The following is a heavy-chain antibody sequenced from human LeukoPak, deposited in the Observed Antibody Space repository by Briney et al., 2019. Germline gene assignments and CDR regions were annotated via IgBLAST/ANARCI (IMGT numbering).Heavy chain of an antibody. CDR2: IYTSGST. Sequence: SETLSLTCTVSGGSFSSYYWSWIRQPAGKGLEWIGRIYTSGSTNYNPSLKSRVTMSVDTSKNQFSLKLSSVTAADTAVYYCARDGVGLRYFDWAHYYYYGMDVWGQGTTVTVSS. CDR3: ARDGVGLRYFDWAHYYYYGMDV. J-gene: IGHJ6*02. CDR1: GGSFSSYY. D-gene: IGHD3-9*01. V-gene: IGHV4-4*07.